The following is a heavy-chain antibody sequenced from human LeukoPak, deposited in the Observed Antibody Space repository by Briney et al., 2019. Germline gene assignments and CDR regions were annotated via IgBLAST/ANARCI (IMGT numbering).Heavy chain of an antibody. Sequence: SVKVSCKASGGVFTTYAVSWVRQAPGQGLEWMGSIIPFLGTTNYAQKFQGRVTITADEPTRTAYMELTYVRSDDTAVYYCTIIPNVILFTHYFEYWGQGTLVTVSS. CDR3: TIIPNVILFTHYFEY. D-gene: IGHD2-21*01. V-gene: IGHV1-69*11. J-gene: IGHJ4*02. CDR1: GGVFTTYA. CDR2: IIPFLGTT.